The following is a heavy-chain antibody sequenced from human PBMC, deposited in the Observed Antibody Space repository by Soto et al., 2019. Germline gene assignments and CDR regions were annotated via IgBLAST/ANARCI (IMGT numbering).Heavy chain of an antibody. V-gene: IGHV1-18*01. D-gene: IGHD1-26*01. CDR2: ISTYNGDT. CDR1: GYTFTTSG. Sequence: QVQLVQSGPEVRKPGASVKVSCEASGYTFTTSGISWVRQVPGQGLEWMGWISTYNGDTNYAQNFQGRVLMTADTSTGTAYMELMSLKSDDTAVYYCARQGSWPYCYYGLDVWGQGTTVTVSS. J-gene: IGHJ6*02. CDR3: ARQGSWPYCYYGLDV.